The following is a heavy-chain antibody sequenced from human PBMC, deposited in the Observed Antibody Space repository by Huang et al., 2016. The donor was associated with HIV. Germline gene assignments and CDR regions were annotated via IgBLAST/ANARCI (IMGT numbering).Heavy chain of an antibody. Sequence: QLRLQESGSGLVKPSQTLSLTCAVSGASISSGGYSWSWIRQPPGKGLEWIGYISHSWSTYYNPALKSRVTTSVDKSKNQFSLKLNSLTAADTAVYYCARGDYDTRGYYGWFDPWGQGTLVTVSS. CDR3: ARGDYDTRGYYGWFDP. CDR2: ISHSWST. D-gene: IGHD3-22*01. J-gene: IGHJ5*02. V-gene: IGHV4-30-2*01. CDR1: GASISSGGYS.